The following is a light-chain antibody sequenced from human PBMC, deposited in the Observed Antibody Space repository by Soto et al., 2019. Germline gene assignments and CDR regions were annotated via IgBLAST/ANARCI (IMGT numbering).Light chain of an antibody. CDR1: QSVTSSY. CDR3: QEYGSSRT. J-gene: IGKJ1*01. Sequence: EIVLTQSPGTLSLSPGERATLSCRASQSVTSSYLAWYQHKPGQAPRLLIYGASSRATGIPDRFSGSGSGTDFTLTISRLEPEDFAVYYCQEYGSSRTFGQGTKV. V-gene: IGKV3-20*01. CDR2: GAS.